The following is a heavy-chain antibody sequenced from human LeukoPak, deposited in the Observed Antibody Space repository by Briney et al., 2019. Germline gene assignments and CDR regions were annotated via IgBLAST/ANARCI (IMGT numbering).Heavy chain of an antibody. CDR1: GGSISSSSYY. D-gene: IGHD1-1*01. CDR3: ARHSRDNWKDVHWFDP. V-gene: IGHV4-39*01. Sequence: PSETLSLTCTVSGGSISSSSYYWGWIRQPPGKGLEWIGSIYYSGSTYYNPSLKSRVTISVDTSKNQFSLKLSSVTAADTAVYYCARHSRDNWKDVHWFDPWGQGTLVTVSS. CDR2: IYYSGST. J-gene: IGHJ5*02.